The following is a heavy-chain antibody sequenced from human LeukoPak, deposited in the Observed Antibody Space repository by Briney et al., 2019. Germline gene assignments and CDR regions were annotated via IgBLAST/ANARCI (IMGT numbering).Heavy chain of an antibody. Sequence: SETLSLTCTVSGGSISSCYWSWIRQPAGKGLEWIGRIYTSGSTNYNPSLKSRVTMSVDTSKNQFSLKLSSVTAADTAVYYCARVMYYYDSSGFTDAFDIWGQGTMVTVSS. J-gene: IGHJ3*02. CDR2: IYTSGST. CDR1: GGSISSCY. V-gene: IGHV4-4*07. D-gene: IGHD3-22*01. CDR3: ARVMYYYDSSGFTDAFDI.